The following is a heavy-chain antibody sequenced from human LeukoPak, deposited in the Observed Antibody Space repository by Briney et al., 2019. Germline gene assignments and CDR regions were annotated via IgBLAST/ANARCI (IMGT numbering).Heavy chain of an antibody. CDR1: GGSFSGYY. CDR2: INHSGST. V-gene: IGHV4-34*01. J-gene: IGHJ4*02. CDR3: ARGGPDHYGDTRNKNDY. Sequence: SETLSLTCAVYGGSFSGYYWSWIRQPPGEGLEWIGEINHSGSTNYNPSLKSRVTISVDTSKNQFSLKLSSVTAADTAVYYCARGGPDHYGDTRNKNDYWGQGTLVTVSS. D-gene: IGHD4-17*01.